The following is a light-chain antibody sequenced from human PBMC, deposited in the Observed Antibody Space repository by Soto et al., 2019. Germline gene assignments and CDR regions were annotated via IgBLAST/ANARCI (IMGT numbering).Light chain of an antibody. CDR1: QSVSSY. J-gene: IGKJ5*01. CDR3: QQRSNWLLIT. V-gene: IGKV3-11*01. Sequence: EIVLTQSPATLSLSPGERATLSCRASQSVSSYLAWYQQKPGQAPRLLIYDASNRATGIPARFSGSGSVTDFPLTISSLEPEDFAVYYCQQRSNWLLITFGQGTRLEIK. CDR2: DAS.